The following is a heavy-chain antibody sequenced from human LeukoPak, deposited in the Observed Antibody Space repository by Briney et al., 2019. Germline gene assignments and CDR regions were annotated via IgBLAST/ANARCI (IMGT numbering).Heavy chain of an antibody. CDR3: ARVQEDYYDSSGYYSYYYGMDV. J-gene: IGHJ6*02. CDR2: ISSSSSYI. D-gene: IGHD3-22*01. Sequence: GGSLRLSCAASGFTFSSHSMNWVRQAPGKGLEWVSSISSSSSYIYYADSVKGRFTISRDNAKNSLYLQMNSLRAEDTAVYYCARVQEDYYDSSGYYSYYYGMDVWGQGTTVTVSS. V-gene: IGHV3-21*01. CDR1: GFTFSSHS.